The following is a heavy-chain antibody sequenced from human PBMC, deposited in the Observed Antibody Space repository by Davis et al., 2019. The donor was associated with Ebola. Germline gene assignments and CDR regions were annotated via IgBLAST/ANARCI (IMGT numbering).Heavy chain of an antibody. D-gene: IGHD4-11*01. Sequence: GESLKISCAASGFTLSSYWMHWVRQAPGKGLVWVSRINSDGSSTSYADSVKGRFTISRDNAKNTLYLQMNSLRVEDTAVYYCARKDYIGDYWGQGTLVTVSS. CDR2: INSDGSST. CDR3: ARKDYIGDY. J-gene: IGHJ4*02. CDR1: GFTLSSYW. V-gene: IGHV3-74*01.